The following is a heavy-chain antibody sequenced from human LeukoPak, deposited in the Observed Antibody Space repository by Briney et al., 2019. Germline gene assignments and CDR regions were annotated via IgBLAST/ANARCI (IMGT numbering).Heavy chain of an antibody. J-gene: IGHJ3*02. CDR3: ARDPNSSDYYNSSGYYQLDAFDI. CDR2: ISSSSSTI. Sequence: GGSLRLSCAASGFTFSSYSMNWVCQAPGKGLEWVSYISSSSSTIYYADSVKGRFTISRDNAKNSLYLQMNSLRAEDTAVYYCARDPNSSDYYNSSGYYQLDAFDIWGQGTMVTVSS. D-gene: IGHD3-22*01. V-gene: IGHV3-48*01. CDR1: GFTFSSYS.